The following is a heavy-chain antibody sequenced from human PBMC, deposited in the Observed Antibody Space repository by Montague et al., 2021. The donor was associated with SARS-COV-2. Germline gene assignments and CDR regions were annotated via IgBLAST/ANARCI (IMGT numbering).Heavy chain of an antibody. CDR2: IHYSGIT. CDR3: ARHLAISGPAAVSDY. CDR1: GDSISSGYFY. Sequence: SETLFLTCTVSGDSISSGYFYWGWIRQPPGKGLEWVGTIHYSGITYYNPSLKSRVTISVDTSRNQFSLKLSSVTAADTAIYYCARHLAISGPAAVSDYWGQGTLVTVSS. J-gene: IGHJ4*02. V-gene: IGHV4-39*01. D-gene: IGHD2-2*01.